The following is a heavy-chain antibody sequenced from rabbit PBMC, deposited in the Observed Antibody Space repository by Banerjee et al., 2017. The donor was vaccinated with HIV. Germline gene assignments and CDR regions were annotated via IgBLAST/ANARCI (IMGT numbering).Heavy chain of an antibody. CDR2: INTISGDT. V-gene: IGHV1S45*01. CDR3: ARDDYGIMWLDL. J-gene: IGHJ5*01. CDR1: GFSFSNKYV. D-gene: IGHD2-1*01. Sequence: QEQLEESGGGLVQPEGSLTLTCTASGFSFSNKYVMCWVRQAPEKGLEWIACINTISGDTVYATWAKGRFTISKASWTTVTLQMTSLTAADTATYFCARDDYGIMWLDLWGPGTLVTVS.